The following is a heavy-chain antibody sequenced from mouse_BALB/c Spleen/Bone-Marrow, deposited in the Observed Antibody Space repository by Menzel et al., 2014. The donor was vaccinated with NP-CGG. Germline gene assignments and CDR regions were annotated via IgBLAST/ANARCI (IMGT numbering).Heavy chain of an antibody. J-gene: IGHJ2*01. Sequence: LQQSGGGLVKLGGSLKLSCAASGFTFSSYYMSWVRQTPEKRLELVAAINSNGGSTYYPDTVKGRFTISRDNAKNTLYLQMSSLKSDDTALYYCARRMIIYGNPYYFDYWGQGTTLTVSS. D-gene: IGHD2-1*01. CDR3: ARRMIIYGNPYYFDY. V-gene: IGHV5-6-2*01. CDR2: INSNGGST. CDR1: GFTFSSYY.